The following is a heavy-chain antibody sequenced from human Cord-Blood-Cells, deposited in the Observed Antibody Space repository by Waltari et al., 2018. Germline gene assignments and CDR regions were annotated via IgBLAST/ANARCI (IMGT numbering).Heavy chain of an antibody. Sequence: EVQLVESGGGLIQAGGSLRISCAASGFTVRSNYMRWVRQAPGKGLEWVSVIYSGGSTYYADSVKGRFTISRDNSKNTLYLQMNSLRAEDTAVYYCVRDGGMDVWGKGTTVTVSS. V-gene: IGHV3-53*01. CDR2: IYSGGST. CDR3: VRDGGMDV. D-gene: IGHD3-3*01. J-gene: IGHJ6*04. CDR1: GFTVRSNY.